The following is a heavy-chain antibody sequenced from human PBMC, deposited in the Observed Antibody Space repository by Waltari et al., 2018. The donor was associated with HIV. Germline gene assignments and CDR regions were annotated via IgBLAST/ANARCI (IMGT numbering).Heavy chain of an antibody. Sequence: QVQLVQGGAEIKKPMASVRLLCTASGYSFIDSDINWVRRAPGRGLEWVGWMNPDNGDAGYGHKFRGRFTLTRDTSTDTAYMEVDNLKSEDTAIYFCTKGRRGALFGDEWGQGTLVTVSS. D-gene: IGHD3-3*01. CDR3: TKGRRGALFGDE. V-gene: IGHV1-8*02. CDR2: MNPDNGDA. J-gene: IGHJ4*02. CDR1: GYSFIDSD.